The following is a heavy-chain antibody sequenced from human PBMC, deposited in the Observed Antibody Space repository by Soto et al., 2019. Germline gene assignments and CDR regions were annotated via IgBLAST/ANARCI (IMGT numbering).Heavy chain of an antibody. D-gene: IGHD6-19*01. J-gene: IGHJ4*02. V-gene: IGHV4-34*01. CDR1: GGSFSGYY. CDR2: INHSGST. CDR3: ARPGYSSGWYRFDY. Sequence: SETLSPTCAVYGGSFSGYYWSWIRQPPGKGLEWIGEINHSGSTNYNPSLKSRVTISVDTSKNQFSLKLSSVTAADTAVYYCARPGYSSGWYRFDYWGQGTLVTVSS.